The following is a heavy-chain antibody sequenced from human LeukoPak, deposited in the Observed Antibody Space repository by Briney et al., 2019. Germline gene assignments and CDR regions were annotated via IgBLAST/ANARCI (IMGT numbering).Heavy chain of an antibody. CDR2: INHSGST. CDR3: ARVVRGVKADY. D-gene: IGHD3-10*01. CDR1: GGSFSGYY. V-gene: IGHV4-34*01. Sequence: SETLSLTCAVYGGSFSGYYWSWIRQPPGKGLEWIGEINHSGSTNYNPSLKSRVTISVDTSKNQFSLKLSSVTAADTAVYYCARVVRGVKADYWGQGTLVTVSS. J-gene: IGHJ4*02.